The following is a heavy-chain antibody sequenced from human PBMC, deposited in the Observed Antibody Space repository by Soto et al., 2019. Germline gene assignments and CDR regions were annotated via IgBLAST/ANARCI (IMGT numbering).Heavy chain of an antibody. CDR1: GYTFTSYD. V-gene: IGHV1-8*01. J-gene: IGHJ6*02. D-gene: IGHD2-2*01. CDR2: MNPNSGNT. Sequence: ASVKVSYKASGYTFTSYDINWVRQATGQGLEWMGWMNPNSGNTGYAQKFQGRVTMTRNTSISTAYMELSSLRSEDTAVYYCARGYCSSTSCYYYYYGMDVWGQGTTVTVSS. CDR3: ARGYCSSTSCYYYYYGMDV.